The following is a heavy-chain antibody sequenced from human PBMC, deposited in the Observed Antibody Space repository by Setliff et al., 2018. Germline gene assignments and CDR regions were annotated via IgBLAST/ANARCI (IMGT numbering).Heavy chain of an antibody. Sequence: GESLKISCKASGYIFTNYWIGWVRQMPGKGLEWMGVIYPGDSDTRYSPSFQGQVTISAVKSINTAYLQWSSLKASDTAIYYCTRHEDRNKCTSSSCYRENDAFDVWGQGAMVTVSS. J-gene: IGHJ3*01. CDR3: TRHEDRNKCTSSSCYRENDAFDV. CDR2: IYPGDSDT. D-gene: IGHD2-2*01. CDR1: GYIFTNYW. V-gene: IGHV5-51*01.